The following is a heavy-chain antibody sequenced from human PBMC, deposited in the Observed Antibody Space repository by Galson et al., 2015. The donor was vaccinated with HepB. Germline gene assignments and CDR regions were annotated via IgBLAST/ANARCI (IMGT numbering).Heavy chain of an antibody. CDR1: GGTFSSYT. V-gene: IGHV1-69*04. CDR2: IIPILGIA. D-gene: IGHD2-2*01. CDR3: ARDGKDIVVVPAVMDYYGMGV. Sequence: SVKVSCKASGGTFSSYTISWVRQAPGQGLEWMGRIIPILGIANYAQKFQGRVTITADKSTSTAYMELSSLRSEDTAVYYCARDGKDIVVVPAVMDYYGMGVWGQGTTVTVSS. J-gene: IGHJ6*02.